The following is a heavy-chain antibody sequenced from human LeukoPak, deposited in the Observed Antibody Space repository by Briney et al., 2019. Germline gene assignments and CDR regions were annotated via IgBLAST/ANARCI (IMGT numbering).Heavy chain of an antibody. CDR3: ARDPHPYYDFWSGYSYWYFDL. V-gene: IGHV3-30-3*01. CDR2: ISYDGSNK. J-gene: IGHJ2*01. CDR1: GFTFSSYA. D-gene: IGHD3-3*01. Sequence: GGSLRLSCAASGFTFSSYAMHWVRQAPGKGLEWVAVISYDGSNKYYADSVKGRFTISRDNSKNTLYLQMNSLRAEDTAVYYCARDPHPYYDFWSGYSYWYFDLWGRGTLVTVSS.